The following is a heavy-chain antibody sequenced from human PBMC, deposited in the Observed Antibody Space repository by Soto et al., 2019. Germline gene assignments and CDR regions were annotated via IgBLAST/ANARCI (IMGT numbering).Heavy chain of an antibody. CDR3: TTDLWRIAVVVGSTGYFNP. Sequence: PGGSLRLSCAASGFTFSDAWMSWVRQATGKGLDWVGRIKSKSDGGTTEYAAPVRGRFTISRDDSKNTLYLQMNSLKTEDTAVYYCTTDLWRIAVVVGSTGYFNPWGQGTPVTVSS. CDR1: GFTFSDAW. D-gene: IGHD2-15*01. J-gene: IGHJ5*02. CDR2: IKSKSDGGTT. V-gene: IGHV3-15*01.